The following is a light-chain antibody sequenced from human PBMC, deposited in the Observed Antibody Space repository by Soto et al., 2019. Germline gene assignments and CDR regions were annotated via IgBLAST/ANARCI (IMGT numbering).Light chain of an antibody. Sequence: QSALTQPRSVSGSPGQSVTISCTGTSSDVGGYHYVSWYHQHPGKAPKLMIYDVSKRPSGVPDRFSGSKSGDTASLTISGLQAEDEADYYCCSYAGSYYVFGTGTKVTVL. V-gene: IGLV2-11*01. CDR1: SSDVGGYHY. CDR2: DVS. CDR3: CSYAGSYYV. J-gene: IGLJ1*01.